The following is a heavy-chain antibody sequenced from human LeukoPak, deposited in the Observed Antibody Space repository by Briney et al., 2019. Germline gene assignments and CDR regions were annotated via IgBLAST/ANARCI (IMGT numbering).Heavy chain of an antibody. D-gene: IGHD6-19*01. CDR3: AREIVATAEAALGAVAGINWFDP. J-gene: IGHJ5*02. CDR1: GYTFTNYY. V-gene: IGHV1-46*01. CDR2: INPSGGST. Sequence: GASVKVSCKASGYTFTNYYMHWVRQAPGQGLEWMGIINPSGGSTSYAQKFQGRVTMTRDTSTSTVYMELSSLRSEDTAVYYCAREIVATAEAALGAVAGINWFDPWGQGTLVTVSS.